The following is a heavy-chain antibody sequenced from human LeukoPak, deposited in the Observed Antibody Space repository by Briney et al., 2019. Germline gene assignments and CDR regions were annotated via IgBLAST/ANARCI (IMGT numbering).Heavy chain of an antibody. Sequence: SETLSLTCAVYGGSFSGYYWSWIRQPPGKGLEWIGEISHSGSTNYNPSLKSRVTISVDTSKNQFSLKLSSVTAADTAVYYCARRPPYYYMDVWGKGTAVTVSS. CDR1: GGSFSGYY. CDR2: ISHSGST. J-gene: IGHJ6*03. CDR3: ARRPPYYYMDV. V-gene: IGHV4-34*01.